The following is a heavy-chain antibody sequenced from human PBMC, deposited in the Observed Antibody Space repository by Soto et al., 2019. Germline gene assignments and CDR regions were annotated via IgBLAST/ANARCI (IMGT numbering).Heavy chain of an antibody. J-gene: IGHJ4*02. V-gene: IGHV3-30*18. Sequence: QVQLVESGGGVVQPGRSLRLSCAASGFTFSSYGMHWVRQAPGKGLEWVAVISYDGSNKYYADSVKGRFTISRDNSKNTLYLQMNSLRAEDTAVYYCAKERDRSRSSGYYIDYWGQGTLVTVSS. CDR3: AKERDRSRSSGYYIDY. CDR1: GFTFSSYG. D-gene: IGHD3-22*01. CDR2: ISYDGSNK.